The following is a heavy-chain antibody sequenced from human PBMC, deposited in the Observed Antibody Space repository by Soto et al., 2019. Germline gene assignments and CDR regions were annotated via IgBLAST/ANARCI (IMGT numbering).Heavy chain of an antibody. J-gene: IGHJ4*01. D-gene: IGHD2-21*01. Sequence: GESLKISCQGSWYIFTNYWIGWVRQMPGKGLEWMGIIYPGDSDTRYSPSFQGQVTISADKSISTAYLQWSSLKASDTAMYYCARIANIFDFDNWGHGTLVTVSS. CDR2: IYPGDSDT. CDR3: ARIANIFDFDN. V-gene: IGHV5-51*01. CDR1: WYIFTNYW.